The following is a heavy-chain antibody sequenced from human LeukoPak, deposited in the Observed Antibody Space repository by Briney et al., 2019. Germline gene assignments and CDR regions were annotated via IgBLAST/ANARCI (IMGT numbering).Heavy chain of an antibody. V-gene: IGHV1-2*02. CDR1: GYTFTGYY. D-gene: IGHD1-26*01. J-gene: IGHJ4*02. Sequence: ASVKVSCKASGYTFTGYYMHWVRQAPGQGLEWMGWINPNSGGTNYAQKLQGRVTMTTDTSTSTAYMELRSLRSDDTAVYYCARGSVVGADYYFDYWGQGTLVTVSS. CDR3: ARGSVVGADYYFDY. CDR2: INPNSGGT.